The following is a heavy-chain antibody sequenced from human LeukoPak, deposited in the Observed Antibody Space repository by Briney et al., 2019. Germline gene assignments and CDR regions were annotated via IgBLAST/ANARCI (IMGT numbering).Heavy chain of an antibody. CDR1: GFTFSDYY. J-gene: IGHJ5*02. Sequence: GGSLRLSCAASGFTFSDYYMSWIRQAPGKGLEWVSYISSSGSTIYYADSVKGRFTISRDNAKNSLYLQMNSLRAEDTAVYYCAREAYYGSGGSSWSWFDPWGQGTLVTVSS. V-gene: IGHV3-11*01. CDR2: ISSSGSTI. D-gene: IGHD3-10*01. CDR3: AREAYYGSGGSSWSWFDP.